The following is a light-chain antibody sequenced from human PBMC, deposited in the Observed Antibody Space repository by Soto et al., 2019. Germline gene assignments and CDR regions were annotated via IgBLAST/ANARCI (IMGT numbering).Light chain of an antibody. Sequence: DIQMTQSPSSLSASVGDRVTITCRASQSIRNYLNWYQQKPGKATRLLIYAASSLESGVQSRFSGSGSGTDFTLTISSVQPEDFATYYCQQSYSTLYTFGQGTNVEIK. CDR2: AAS. J-gene: IGKJ2*01. CDR1: QSIRNY. V-gene: IGKV1-39*01. CDR3: QQSYSTLYT.